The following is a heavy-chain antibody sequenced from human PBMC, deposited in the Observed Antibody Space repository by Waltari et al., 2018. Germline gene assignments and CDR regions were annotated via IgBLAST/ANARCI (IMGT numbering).Heavy chain of an antibody. D-gene: IGHD6-13*01. J-gene: IGHJ5*01. V-gene: IGHV4-38-2*02. Sequence: QVQLQESGPRLVKPSETLSLICSFSGHSITRDYYWAWPRQSPEKGLEWIGTIHHRGSAYYSPSLKSRVTLSIDTSKNQFYLRVTSLTAADTAMYFCARAEGVAAGGKAYNYFDSWGQGTLVTVSS. CDR1: GHSITRDYY. CDR2: IHHRGSA. CDR3: ARAEGVAAGGKAYNYFDS.